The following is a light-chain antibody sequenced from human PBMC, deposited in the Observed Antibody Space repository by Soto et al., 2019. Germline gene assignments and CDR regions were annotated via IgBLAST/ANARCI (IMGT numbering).Light chain of an antibody. CDR1: SSDVGGYNY. J-gene: IGLJ1*01. V-gene: IGLV2-8*01. Sequence: QSALTQPPSASGSPGQSVTISCTGTSSDVGGYNYVSWCQQHPGKAPKLMIYEVSKRPSGVPDRLSGSKSGNTASLTVSGLQAEDEADYYCSSYAGSNNYVFGSGTKLTVL. CDR3: SSYAGSNNYV. CDR2: EVS.